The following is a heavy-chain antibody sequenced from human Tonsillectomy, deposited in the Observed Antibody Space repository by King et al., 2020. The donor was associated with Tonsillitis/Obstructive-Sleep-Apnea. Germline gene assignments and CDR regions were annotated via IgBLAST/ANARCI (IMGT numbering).Heavy chain of an antibody. Sequence: QLVQTGGGVVQPGRSLRLSCVASVFTFSGSGMHWVRQAPCKGLDWVAVIWYDGINNIYADAVKGRFTISRDNSKNKLYLQINSLRAEDTAVYYCARKGYSSGWYYFDYWGQGTLVTVSS. V-gene: IGHV3-33*01. CDR2: IWYDGINN. CDR3: ARKGYSSGWYYFDY. D-gene: IGHD6-19*01. CDR1: VFTFSGSG. J-gene: IGHJ4*02.